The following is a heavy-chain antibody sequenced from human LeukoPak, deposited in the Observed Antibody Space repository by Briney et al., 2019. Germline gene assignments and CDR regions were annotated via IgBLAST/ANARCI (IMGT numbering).Heavy chain of an antibody. CDR2: ISSSSSTI. V-gene: IGHV3-48*04. CDR3: AKTGPYYYDSSGYRDY. CDR1: GFTFSSYS. J-gene: IGHJ4*02. Sequence: GGSLRLSCAASGFTFSSYSMNWVRQAPGKGLEWVSYISSSSSTIYYADSVKGRFTISRDNAKNSLYLQMNSLRAEDTAVYYCAKTGPYYYDSSGYRDYWGQGTLVTVSS. D-gene: IGHD3-22*01.